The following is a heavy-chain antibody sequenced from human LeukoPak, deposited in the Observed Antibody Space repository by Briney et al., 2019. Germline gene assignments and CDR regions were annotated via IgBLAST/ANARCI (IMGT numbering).Heavy chain of an antibody. CDR1: GFTFSSYA. CDR3: APRNYLFDY. V-gene: IGHV3-30-3*01. CDR2: ISYDGSNK. Sequence: GGSLRLSCAASGFTFSSYAMHWVRQAPGKGLEWVAVISYDGSNKYYADSVKGRFTISRDNSKNTLYLQMNSLRAEDTAVYYCAPRNYLFDYWGQGPLVTVSS. D-gene: IGHD4-11*01. J-gene: IGHJ4*02.